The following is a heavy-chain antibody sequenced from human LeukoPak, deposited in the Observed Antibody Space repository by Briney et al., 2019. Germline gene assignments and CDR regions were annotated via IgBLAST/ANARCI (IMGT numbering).Heavy chain of an antibody. CDR3: AKVGLERNWFDP. D-gene: IGHD1-1*01. J-gene: IGHJ5*02. V-gene: IGHV3-23*01. CDR1: GFTFSSYA. Sequence: GGSLRLSCAASGFTFSSYAMSWVRQAPGKGLEWVSVIVGGGGSAYYADSVKGRFTVSRDNSKNTLYRQMNSLRAEDTAVYYCAKVGLERNWFDPWGQGTLVTVSS. CDR2: IVGGGGSA.